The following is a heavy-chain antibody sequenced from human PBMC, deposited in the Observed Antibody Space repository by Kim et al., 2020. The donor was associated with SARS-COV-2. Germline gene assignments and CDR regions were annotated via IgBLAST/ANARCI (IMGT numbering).Heavy chain of an antibody. CDR1: GFTFSSYA. J-gene: IGHJ4*02. D-gene: IGHD3-16*01. V-gene: IGHV3-33*01. CDR2: IWYDGSNK. CDR3: YRRTTGLTEVLGVDY. Sequence: GGSLRLSCAASGFTFSSYAMHWVRQAPGKGLEWVAVIWYDGSNKYYADSVKGRFTISRDNSKNTLYLQMNSLRAEDTAVYYCYRRTTGLTEVLGVDYWGQGTLVTVSS.